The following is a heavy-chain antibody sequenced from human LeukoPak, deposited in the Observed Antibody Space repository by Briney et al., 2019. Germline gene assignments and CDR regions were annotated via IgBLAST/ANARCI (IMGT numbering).Heavy chain of an antibody. CDR3: VKDRGSAGITPLDS. CDR2: ISWNGAYK. D-gene: IGHD1-14*01. J-gene: IGHJ4*02. Sequence: GGSLRLSCAASGFTFDDFAMHWVRQVPEKGLEWVSGISWNGAYKDYADSVKGRFTIPRDNAKNSVHLQMNRLTPDDTALYFCVKDRGSAGITPLDSWGQGTLVAVSS. V-gene: IGHV3-9*01. CDR1: GFTFDDFA.